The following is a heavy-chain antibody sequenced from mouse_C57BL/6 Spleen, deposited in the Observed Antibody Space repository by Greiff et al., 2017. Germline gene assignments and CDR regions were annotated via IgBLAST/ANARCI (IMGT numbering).Heavy chain of an antibody. CDR1: GFTFNTYA. Sequence: EVQLQESGGGLVQPKGSLNLSCAASGFTFNTYAMHWVRQAPGKGLEWVARIRSKSSNYATYYADSVKDRFTISSDDAQGMLYLQMNNQKTEDTAMDYCVRDYYYGSGYGFAYWGQGTLVTVSA. V-gene: IGHV10-3*01. CDR3: VRDYYYGSGYGFAY. D-gene: IGHD1-1*01. CDR2: IRSKSSNYAT. J-gene: IGHJ3*01.